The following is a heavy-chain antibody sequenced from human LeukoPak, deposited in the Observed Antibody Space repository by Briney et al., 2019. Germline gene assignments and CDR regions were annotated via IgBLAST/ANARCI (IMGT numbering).Heavy chain of an antibody. CDR1: GYTFTGYY. J-gene: IGHJ4*02. CDR3: ATAQNPHEWRILRYFYYLSLDY. Sequence: ASVKVSCKASGYTFTGYYMHWVRQAPGQGREGMGWINPNSGGTNYAQKFQGRVTMTRDTSISTAYMDLSRLRSDDTAVYYCATAQNPHEWRILRYFYYLSLDYWGQGTLVTVSS. D-gene: IGHD3-9*01. CDR2: INPNSGGT. V-gene: IGHV1-2*02.